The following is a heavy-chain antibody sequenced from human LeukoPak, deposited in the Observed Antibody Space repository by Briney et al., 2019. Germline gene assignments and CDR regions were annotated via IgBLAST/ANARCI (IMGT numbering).Heavy chain of an antibody. CDR1: GYTFTSYY. Sequence: ASVKVSCRASGYTFTSYYMHWVRQAPGQGLEWMGWINPNSGGTHYAQKFQGRATMTRDTSISTASMELSTLRSDDTAIYYFARNVGVVRATFDRGWYDPWGQGTLVSVSS. CDR3: ARNVGVVRATFDRGWYDP. D-gene: IGHD1-26*01. V-gene: IGHV1-2*02. J-gene: IGHJ5*02. CDR2: INPNSGGT.